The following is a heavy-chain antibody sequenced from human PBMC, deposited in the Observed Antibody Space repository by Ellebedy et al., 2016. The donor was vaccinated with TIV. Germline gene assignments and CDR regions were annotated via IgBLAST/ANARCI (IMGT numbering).Heavy chain of an antibody. CDR2: IDPSDGVT. CDR1: GYTFTNYY. Sequence: AASAKVSCKASGYTFTNYYIHWVLQAPGQGLEWMGIIDPSDGVTNYPQKFQGRVTMTRDTSTSTLYMQLISLRSEDTAVYYCAREARGTGGFDPWGQGTLVTVSS. D-gene: IGHD2-8*02. V-gene: IGHV1-46*01. CDR3: AREARGTGGFDP. J-gene: IGHJ5*02.